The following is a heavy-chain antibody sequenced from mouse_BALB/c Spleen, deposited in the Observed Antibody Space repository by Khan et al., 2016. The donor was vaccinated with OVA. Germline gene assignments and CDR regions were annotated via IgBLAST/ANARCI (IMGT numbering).Heavy chain of an antibody. CDR2: ISGDSSTI. CDR3: ATSYFCRYYFDY. D-gene: IGHD6-1*01. V-gene: IGHV5-17*02. CDR1: GFTFSSYG. Sequence: EVELVESGGGLVQPGGSRKLSCTASGFTFSSYGMPWVRQAPDKGLELVAYISGDSSTIYYADTVKGRFTISRDNPKNTLFLQMTSLMSEDTARDYGATSYFCRYYFDYWGPGTTLTVSS. J-gene: IGHJ2*01.